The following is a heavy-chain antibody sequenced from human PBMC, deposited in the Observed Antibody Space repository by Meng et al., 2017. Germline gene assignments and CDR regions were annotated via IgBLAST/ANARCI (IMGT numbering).Heavy chain of an antibody. CDR2: IYYSGST. CDR3: ARDGAYPYYYYYYGMDV. D-gene: IGHD2-2*02. J-gene: IGHJ6*02. CDR1: GGSISSSNW. V-gene: IGHV4-4*02. Sequence: SETLSLTCAVSGGSISSSNWWSWVRQPPGKGLEWIGSIYYSGSTYYNPSLKSRVTISVDTSKNQFSLKLSSVTAADTAVYYCARDGAYPYYYYYYGMDVWGQGTTVTVSS.